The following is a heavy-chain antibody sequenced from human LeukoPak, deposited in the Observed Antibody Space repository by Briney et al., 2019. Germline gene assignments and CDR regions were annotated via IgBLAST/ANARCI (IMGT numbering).Heavy chain of an antibody. Sequence: GGSLRLSCAASGFTFSSYGVHWVRQAPGKGLEWVAVISYDGSNKYYADSVKGRFTISRDNSKNTLYLQMNSLRAEDTAVYYCAKNSGYDSGYYYYGMDVWGQGTTVTVSS. CDR3: AKNSGYDSGYYYYGMDV. CDR1: GFTFSSYG. D-gene: IGHD5-12*01. J-gene: IGHJ6*02. V-gene: IGHV3-30*18. CDR2: ISYDGSNK.